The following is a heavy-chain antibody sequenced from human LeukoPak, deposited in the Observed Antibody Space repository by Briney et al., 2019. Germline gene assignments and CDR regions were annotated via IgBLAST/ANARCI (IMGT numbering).Heavy chain of an antibody. CDR1: GFTFSTYG. V-gene: IGHV3-30*18. D-gene: IGHD6-13*01. Sequence: PGRSLRLSCAASGFTFSTYGMHWVRQAPGKGLEWVAVISYDVSNKYYADSVKGRFTISRDNSKDTLYLQMNSLRAEDTAVYYCAKATYSSSWNLYFDYWGQGTLVTVSS. J-gene: IGHJ4*02. CDR2: ISYDVSNK. CDR3: AKATYSSSWNLYFDY.